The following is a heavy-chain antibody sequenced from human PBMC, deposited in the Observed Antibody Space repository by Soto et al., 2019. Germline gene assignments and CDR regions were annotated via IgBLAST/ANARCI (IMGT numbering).Heavy chain of an antibody. Sequence: GGSLRLSCAASGFTFSSYGMHWVRQTPGKGLEWVAVISYDGTNNYYTESVKGRFTISRDNSKNTLFLQMNSLRAEDTAVYFCAKGDCSGGSCYFSAFDIWGQGTMVTVS. CDR2: ISYDGTNN. J-gene: IGHJ3*02. CDR3: AKGDCSGGSCYFSAFDI. D-gene: IGHD2-15*01. CDR1: GFTFSSYG. V-gene: IGHV3-30*18.